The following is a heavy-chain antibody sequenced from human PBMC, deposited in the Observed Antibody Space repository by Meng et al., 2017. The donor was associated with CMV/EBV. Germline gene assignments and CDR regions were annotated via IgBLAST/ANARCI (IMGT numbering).Heavy chain of an antibody. D-gene: IGHD3-22*01. CDR2: ISSSGSTI. Sequence: GESLKISCAASGFTFSDYYMSWIRQAPGKGLEWVSYISSSGSTIYYADSVKGRFTISRDNSENTLYLQMNRLRAEDTAVYYCAREGAYYYDSSGYGDAFDIWGQGTMVTVSS. J-gene: IGHJ3*02. CDR3: AREGAYYYDSSGYGDAFDI. V-gene: IGHV3-11*01. CDR1: GFTFSDYY.